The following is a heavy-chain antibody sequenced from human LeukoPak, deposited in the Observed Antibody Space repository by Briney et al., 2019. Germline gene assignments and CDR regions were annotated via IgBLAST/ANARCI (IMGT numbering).Heavy chain of an antibody. CDR3: AKDRGYCSGGSCYRVTTVTTLGY. CDR1: GFTFSHYG. V-gene: IGHV3-30*18. Sequence: GGSLRLSCAASGFTFSHYGMHWVRQTPGKGLEWVAVISYDGSNKNYADSVKGLFTISRDNSKNTLYLQMNSLRAEDTAAYYCAKDRGYCSGGSCYRVTTVTTLGYWGQGTLVTVSS. D-gene: IGHD2-15*01. CDR2: ISYDGSNK. J-gene: IGHJ4*02.